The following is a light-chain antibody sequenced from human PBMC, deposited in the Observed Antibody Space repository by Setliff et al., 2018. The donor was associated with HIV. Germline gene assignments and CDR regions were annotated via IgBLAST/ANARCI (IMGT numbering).Light chain of an antibody. CDR3: SSYAGSNKSV. CDR2: EVS. V-gene: IGLV2-8*01. J-gene: IGLJ1*01. CDR1: SSDVGNFNY. Sequence: QSALTQLPSASGSPGQSVTIYCTGTSSDVGNFNYVSWYQQHPGKAPKLMIYEVSKRPSGVPGRFSGAKSGNTASLTVSGLQPEDDADYYCSSYAGSNKSVFGTGTRSPS.